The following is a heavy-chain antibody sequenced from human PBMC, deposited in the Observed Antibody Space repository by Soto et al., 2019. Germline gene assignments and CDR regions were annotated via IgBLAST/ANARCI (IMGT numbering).Heavy chain of an antibody. V-gene: IGHV4-4*02. CDR3: AGGFGSGHYAY. CDR2: IYHSGST. CDR1: GVSISSSSW. D-gene: IGHD3-10*01. J-gene: IGHJ4*02. Sequence: QVQLQQSGPGLVKPSGTLSLTCDVSGVSISSSSWWSWVRQPPGKGLEWVGEIYHSGSTNYNPSLKSRVTISVDKSKNQFSLRLTSVTAADTAVYYCAGGFGSGHYAYWGQGSLVTVSS.